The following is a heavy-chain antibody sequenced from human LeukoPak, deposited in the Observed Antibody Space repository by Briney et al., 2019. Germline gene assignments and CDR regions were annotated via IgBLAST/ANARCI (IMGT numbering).Heavy chain of an antibody. CDR1: GFTFSSYW. Sequence: GGSLRLSCAASGFTFSSYWMHWVRQAPGKGLVWVSRINSDGSSTSYADSVKGRFTISRDKVKNSLYLQMNSLRGDDTAVYYCARDGLPVALDKWGQGTLVTVSS. CDR2: INSDGSST. D-gene: IGHD2-2*01. CDR3: ARDGLPVALDK. J-gene: IGHJ4*02. V-gene: IGHV3-74*01.